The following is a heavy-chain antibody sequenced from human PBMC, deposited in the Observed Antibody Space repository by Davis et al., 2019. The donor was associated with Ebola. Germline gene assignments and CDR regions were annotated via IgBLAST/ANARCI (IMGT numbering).Heavy chain of an antibody. D-gene: IGHD5-12*01. V-gene: IGHV3-15*07. Sequence: GGSLRLSCAASGFTFSSYSMNWVRQAPGKGLEWVGRIKSKTDGGTTDYAAPVKGRFTISRDDSKNTLYLQMNSLKTEDTAVYYCTLTGGYSGYDSPYYYGMDVWGQGTTVTVSS. CDR3: TLTGGYSGYDSPYYYGMDV. CDR1: GFTFSSYS. J-gene: IGHJ6*02. CDR2: IKSKTDGGTT.